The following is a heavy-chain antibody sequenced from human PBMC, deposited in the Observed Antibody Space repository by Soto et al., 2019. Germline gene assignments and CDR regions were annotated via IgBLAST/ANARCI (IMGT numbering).Heavy chain of an antibody. J-gene: IGHJ6*02. D-gene: IGHD4-4*01. V-gene: IGHV3-30-3*01. Sequence: GGSLRLSCAASGFTFSSYAMSWVRQAPGKGLEWVAVMSYDGSTKYYADSVKGRFTISRDNSKNTLYLQVNSLRAEDTAVYYCARATDYRENYYYYYGLDVWGQGTTVTVSS. CDR2: MSYDGSTK. CDR1: GFTFSSYA. CDR3: ARATDYRENYYYYYGLDV.